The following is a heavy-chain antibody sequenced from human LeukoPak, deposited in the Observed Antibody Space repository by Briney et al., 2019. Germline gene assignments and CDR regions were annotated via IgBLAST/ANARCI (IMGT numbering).Heavy chain of an antibody. V-gene: IGHV3-30*18. D-gene: IGHD3-10*02. CDR3: AKDCSWGLDY. J-gene: IGHJ4*02. CDR2: ISYDGSNK. Sequence: GGSLRLSCGASGFTFSSYGMHWVRQAPGKGLEWVAVISYDGSNKYYADSVKGRFTISRDNSKNTLYLQMNSLRAEDTAVYYCAKDCSWGLDYWGQGTLVTVSS. CDR1: GFTFSSYG.